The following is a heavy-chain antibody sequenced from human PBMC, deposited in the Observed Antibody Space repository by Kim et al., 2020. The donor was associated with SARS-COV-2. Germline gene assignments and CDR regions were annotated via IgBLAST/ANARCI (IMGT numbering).Heavy chain of an antibody. J-gene: IGHJ4*02. D-gene: IGHD4-17*01. Sequence: YAQKFQGWVTMTRDTSISTAYMERSRLRSDDTAVYYCATEGTVTSGGFDYWGQGTLVTVSS. V-gene: IGHV1-2*04. CDR3: ATEGTVTSGGFDY.